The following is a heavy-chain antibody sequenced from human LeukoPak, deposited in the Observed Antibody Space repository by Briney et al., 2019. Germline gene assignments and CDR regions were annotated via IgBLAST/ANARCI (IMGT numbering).Heavy chain of an antibody. Sequence: ASVKVSCKASGYTFTGYYMHWVRQAPGQGLEWMGWNNPNSGDTHYVQKFQGRVTMTRDTSISTAYMELSRLRSDDTAEYYCARSDWAYYFDYWGQGALVTVSS. CDR1: GYTFTGYY. V-gene: IGHV1-2*02. J-gene: IGHJ4*02. CDR3: ARSDWAYYFDY. D-gene: IGHD3/OR15-3a*01. CDR2: NNPNSGDT.